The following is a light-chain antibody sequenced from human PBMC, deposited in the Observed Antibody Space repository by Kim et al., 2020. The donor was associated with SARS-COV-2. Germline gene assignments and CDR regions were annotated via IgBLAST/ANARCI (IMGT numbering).Light chain of an antibody. Sequence: KTVTISCTGSSGSLASNYVQWYQQRPGSAPTTVIYEDNQRPSGVPDRFSGSIDSSSNSASLTISGLKTEDEADYYCQSYDSSNLWVFGGGTQLTVL. V-gene: IGLV6-57*02. CDR1: SGSLASNY. J-gene: IGLJ3*02. CDR2: EDN. CDR3: QSYDSSNLWV.